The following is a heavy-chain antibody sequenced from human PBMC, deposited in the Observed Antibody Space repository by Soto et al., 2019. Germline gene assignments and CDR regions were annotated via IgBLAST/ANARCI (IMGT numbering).Heavy chain of an antibody. J-gene: IGHJ5*02. D-gene: IGHD5-18*01. V-gene: IGHV4-39*01. CDR3: ARHTQIWSHWLDP. CDR1: GGSISDSNYY. CDR2: IYYSGTT. Sequence: PSETLSLTCTVSGGSISDSNYYWVWIRQPPGKGLEWIGSIYYSGTTYYTPSLKSRVTISVDTSKNQFSLNLSSVTAADTSVYYCARHTQIWSHWLDPWGQGTLVTVYS.